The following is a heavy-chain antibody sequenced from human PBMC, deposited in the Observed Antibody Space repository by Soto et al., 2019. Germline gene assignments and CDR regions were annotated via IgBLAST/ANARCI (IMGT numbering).Heavy chain of an antibody. CDR3: ARVPYSSGLLFYPDY. D-gene: IGHD5-18*01. Sequence: ASVKVSCKASGYTFTYYHVHWVRQAPGQGLEWMGIINPNGGDTNYAQKFQGRVTMTRDTSTSTVYMEVSSLTSEDTALYYCARVPYSSGLLFYPDYWGQGTLVPVSS. J-gene: IGHJ4*02. CDR2: INPNGGDT. CDR1: GYTFTYYH. V-gene: IGHV1-46*01.